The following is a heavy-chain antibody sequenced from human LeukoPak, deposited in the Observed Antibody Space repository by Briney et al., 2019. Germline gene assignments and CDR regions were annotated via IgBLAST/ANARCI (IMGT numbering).Heavy chain of an antibody. CDR3: ARDQYYYDSSGYYYGRGGYFDY. CDR2: IIPIFGTA. D-gene: IGHD3-22*01. V-gene: IGHV1-69*13. CDR1: GGTFSSYA. J-gene: IGHJ4*02. Sequence: GASVTVSCKASGGTFSSYAISWVRQAPGQGLEWMGGIIPIFGTANYAQKFQGRVRITADESTSTAYMELSSLRSEDTAVYYCARDQYYYDSSGYYYGRGGYFDYWGQGTLVTVSS.